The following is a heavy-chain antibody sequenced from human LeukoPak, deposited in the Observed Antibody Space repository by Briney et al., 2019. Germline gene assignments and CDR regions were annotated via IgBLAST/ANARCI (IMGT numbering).Heavy chain of an antibody. CDR2: IYSGGST. Sequence: GGSLRLSCAASGFTVSSNYMSWVRQAPGKGLEWVSVIYSGGSTYYAGSVKGRFTISRDNSKNTLYFQMNSLRAEDTAVYYCAKGASSSAKTFDYWGQGTLVTVSS. J-gene: IGHJ4*02. CDR3: AKGASSSAKTFDY. V-gene: IGHV3-53*01. D-gene: IGHD6-13*01. CDR1: GFTVSSNY.